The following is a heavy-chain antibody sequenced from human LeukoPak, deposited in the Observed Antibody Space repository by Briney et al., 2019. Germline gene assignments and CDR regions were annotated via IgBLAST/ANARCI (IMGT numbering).Heavy chain of an antibody. CDR3: ARGNYYDSSGYYYGH. V-gene: IGHV4-39*07. CDR2: IYYSGST. Sequence: KPSETLSLTCTVSGGSISSSSYYWGWIRQPPGKGLEWIGSIYYSGSTYYNPSLKSRVTISVDTSKNQFSLKLSSVTAADTAVYYCARGNYYDSSGYYYGHWGQGTLVTVSS. D-gene: IGHD3-22*01. J-gene: IGHJ4*02. CDR1: GGSISSSSYY.